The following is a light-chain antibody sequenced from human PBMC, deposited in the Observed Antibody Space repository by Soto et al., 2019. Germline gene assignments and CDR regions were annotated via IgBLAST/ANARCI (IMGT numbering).Light chain of an antibody. J-gene: IGLJ1*01. CDR3: CSYAGSYTWV. V-gene: IGLV2-11*01. Sequence: QSVLTQPRSVSGSPGQSVTLSCTGTSSDVGGYNYVYWYQQHPGKAPNLMIYDVSKRPSGVPARFSGSKPANTASLTISGLPPPDDAAYYYCSYAGSYTWVFGTGTKVTVL. CDR1: SSDVGGYNY. CDR2: DVS.